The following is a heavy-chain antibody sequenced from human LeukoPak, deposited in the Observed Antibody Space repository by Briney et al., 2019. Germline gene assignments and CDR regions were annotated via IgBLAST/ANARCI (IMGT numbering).Heavy chain of an antibody. D-gene: IGHD4/OR15-4a*01. V-gene: IGHV1-46*03. J-gene: IGHJ4*02. CDR1: GDTFTSYY. CDR3: STSVFMVFDY. CDR2: INPSGGST. Sequence: ASVKVSCKASGDTFTSYYMHWVRQAPGQGLEWMGIINPSGGSTSYAQKFQGRVTMTRDTSTSTVYMKLSSLRSEDTAVYYCSTSVFMVFDYWGQGTLVTVSS.